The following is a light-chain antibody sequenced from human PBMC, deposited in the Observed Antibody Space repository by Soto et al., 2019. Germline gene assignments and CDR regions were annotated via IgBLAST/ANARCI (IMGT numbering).Light chain of an antibody. Sequence: EIVLTQSPGTLSLSPGDRATLSCRASQSVSSNYLAWYHQKPGQAPRLLLYGASSRATGIPDRFSGSGSGTDFTLSISRLEPEDSGVYYCQQYGSSPRLAFGGGTKVDIK. CDR3: QQYGSSPRLA. CDR2: GAS. J-gene: IGKJ4*01. CDR1: QSVSSNY. V-gene: IGKV3-20*01.